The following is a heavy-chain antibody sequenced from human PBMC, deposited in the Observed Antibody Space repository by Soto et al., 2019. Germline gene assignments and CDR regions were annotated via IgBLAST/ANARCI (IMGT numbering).Heavy chain of an antibody. CDR2: IDRSGRT. D-gene: IGHD2-2*01. CDR1: GGSFSDDASSSDWY. V-gene: IGHV4-34*01. CDR3: ARGRDIVVVPAAPSMDV. J-gene: IGHJ6*02. Sequence: SETLSLTCAVYGGSFSDDASSSDWYWNWIRQSPGKGLEWIGEIDRSGRTKYNPSLKSRVSISVDTSKNQFSLKLSSVTAADTAVYYCARGRDIVVVPAAPSMDVWGQGTTVTVS.